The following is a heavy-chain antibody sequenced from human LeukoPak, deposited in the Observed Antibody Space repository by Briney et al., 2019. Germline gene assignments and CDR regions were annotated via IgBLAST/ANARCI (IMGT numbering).Heavy chain of an antibody. J-gene: IGHJ4*02. V-gene: IGHV3-20*04. CDR2: ISTDGYTT. CDR3: VVGGSPGY. D-gene: IGHD2-15*01. Sequence: PGGSLRLSCAASGFTFDDYGMSWVRQVPGKGLEWVSRISTDGYTTDYADFVQGRFTASRDNTKNTWSLEMNSLRAEDTAVYYCVVGGSPGYWGQGTLVTVSS. CDR1: GFTFDDYG.